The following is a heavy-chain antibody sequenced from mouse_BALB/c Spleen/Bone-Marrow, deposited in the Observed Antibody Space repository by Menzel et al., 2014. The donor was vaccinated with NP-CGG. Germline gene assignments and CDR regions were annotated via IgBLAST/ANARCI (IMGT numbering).Heavy chain of an antibody. CDR2: IDPSDSET. J-gene: IGHJ4*01. Sequence: VKLMDSGPQLVRPGASVKISCKASGYSFTSYWMHWVKQRPGQGLEWIGMIDPSDSETRLNQKFKDKATLTVDKSSSTAYMQHSSPTSEDSAVYYCARGFGMDYWGQGTSVTVSS. V-gene: IGHV1S126*01. CDR3: ARGFGMDY. CDR1: GYSFTSYW.